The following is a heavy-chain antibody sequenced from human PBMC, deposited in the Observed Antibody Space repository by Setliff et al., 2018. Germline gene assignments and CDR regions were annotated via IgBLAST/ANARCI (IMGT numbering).Heavy chain of an antibody. D-gene: IGHD3-16*02. J-gene: IGHJ4*02. CDR1: GASISGSAYY. V-gene: IGHV4-39*07. CDR3: ARDNNPGYRGYWGRFDY. CDR2: VYSSGSP. Sequence: SETLSLTFNVSGASISGSAYYWGWIRQPPGKGLEWIGSVYSSGSPYYNPSLKSRVTISMDTSKNQFSLKLSSVTAADTAVYYCARDNNPGYRGYWGRFDYWGQGTLVTVSS.